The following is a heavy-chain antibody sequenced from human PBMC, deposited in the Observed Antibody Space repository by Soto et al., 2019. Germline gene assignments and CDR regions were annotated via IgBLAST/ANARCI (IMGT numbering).Heavy chain of an antibody. D-gene: IGHD2-8*01. V-gene: IGHV1-18*04. CDR2: ISAYNGNT. CDR1: GYTFTSYG. Sequence: ASVKVSCKASGYTFTSYGISWVRQAPGQGLEWMGWISAYNGNTNYAQKLQGRVTMTTDTSTSTAYMELRSLRSDDTAVYYCARVGYCTNGACSPPYALWYFDYWGQGTLVTVSS. J-gene: IGHJ4*02. CDR3: ARVGYCTNGACSPPYALWYFDY.